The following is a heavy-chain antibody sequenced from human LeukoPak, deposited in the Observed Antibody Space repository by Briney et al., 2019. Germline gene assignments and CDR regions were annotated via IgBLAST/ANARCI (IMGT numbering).Heavy chain of an antibody. J-gene: IGHJ4*02. CDR1: GGSISSSSYY. D-gene: IGHD3-3*01. V-gene: IGHV4-39*07. CDR2: INHSGST. Sequence: PSETLSLTCTVSGGSISSSSYYWGWIRQPPGKGLEWIGEINHSGSTNYNPSLKSRVTITVDTSKNQFSLKLSSVTAADTAVYYCARAEPFWSGYSSLRYWGQGTLVTVSS. CDR3: ARAEPFWSGYSSLRY.